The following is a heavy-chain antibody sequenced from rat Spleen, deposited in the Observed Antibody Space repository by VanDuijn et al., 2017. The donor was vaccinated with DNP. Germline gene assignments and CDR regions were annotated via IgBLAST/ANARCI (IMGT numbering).Heavy chain of an antibody. Sequence: EVQLVESGGGLVQPGRSLKLSCAASGFTFSNYGMAWVRQAPTKGLEWVASISTGGGNTYYRDSVKGRFTVSRDNRKNILYLQMDSLRSEDTATYYCTKHWYGSFDYWGQGVMVTISP. CDR2: ISTGGGNT. CDR3: TKHWYGSFDY. CDR1: GFTFSNYG. J-gene: IGHJ2*01. D-gene: IGHD1-12*02. V-gene: IGHV5S13*01.